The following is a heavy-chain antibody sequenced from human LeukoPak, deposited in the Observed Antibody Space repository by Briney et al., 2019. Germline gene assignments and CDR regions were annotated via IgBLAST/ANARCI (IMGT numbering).Heavy chain of an antibody. D-gene: IGHD3-10*01. CDR2: ISWDGGST. CDR3: AKAHYGSGSYYDY. V-gene: IGHV3-43*01. Sequence: GGSLRLSCAASGFTFDDYTMHWVRQAPGKGLEWVSLISWDGGSTYYADSVKGRFTISRDNSKNSPYLQMNSLRTEDTALYYCAKAHYGSGSYYDYWGQGTLVTVSS. J-gene: IGHJ4*02. CDR1: GFTFDDYT.